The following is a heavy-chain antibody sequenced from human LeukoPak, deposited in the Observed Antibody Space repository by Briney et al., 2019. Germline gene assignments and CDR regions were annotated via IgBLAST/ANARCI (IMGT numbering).Heavy chain of an antibody. Sequence: SETLSLTCTVSGYSISTGYFWGWIRQPPGKGLEWIGNIIHSGSPYYNPSLKSRVTISVDTSKNQFSLKLSSVTAADTAVYYCAGQGYDFWSGYRYYFDYWGQGTLVTVSS. D-gene: IGHD3-3*01. CDR1: GYSISTGYF. V-gene: IGHV4-38-2*02. J-gene: IGHJ4*02. CDR3: AGQGYDFWSGYRYYFDY. CDR2: IIHSGSP.